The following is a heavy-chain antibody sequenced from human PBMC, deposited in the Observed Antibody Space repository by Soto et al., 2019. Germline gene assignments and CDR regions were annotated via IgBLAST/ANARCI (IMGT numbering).Heavy chain of an antibody. CDR2: IYWDDDK. D-gene: IGHD4-17*01. CDR3: AHAGDYDLLTFDH. CDR1: GFSISSYGMG. Sequence: QITLKESGPTLVRPAQTLTLTCGFSGFSISSYGMGVAWIRQPPGKALEWLALIYWDDDKRYSPSLKDRLAISKDTSSNQVVLTITNMDPWDTATYFCAHAGDYDLLTFDHWGPGTLVTVSS. V-gene: IGHV2-5*02. J-gene: IGHJ4*02.